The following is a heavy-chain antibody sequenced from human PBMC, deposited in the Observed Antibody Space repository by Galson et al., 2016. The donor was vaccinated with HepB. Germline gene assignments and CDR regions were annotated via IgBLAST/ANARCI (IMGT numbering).Heavy chain of an antibody. CDR2: IYYSGST. Sequence: LSLTCTVSGGSISSSTYYWGWIRQPPGKGLEWIGSIYYSGSTYYNPSLKSRVTLSVDTSKNQFSLKLTSVTAADTAVYYCARDSAGSFDLWGRGTLVTVSS. J-gene: IGHJ2*01. V-gene: IGHV4-39*07. D-gene: IGHD3-10*01. CDR3: ARDSAGSFDL. CDR1: GGSISSSTYY.